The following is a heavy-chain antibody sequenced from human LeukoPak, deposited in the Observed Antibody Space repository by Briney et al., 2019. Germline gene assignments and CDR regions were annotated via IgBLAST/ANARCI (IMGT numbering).Heavy chain of an antibody. D-gene: IGHD1-7*01. J-gene: IGHJ6*03. Sequence: SETLSLTCTVSGGSISSYYWSWIRQPPGKGLEWIGYIYYSGYTNYNPSLKSRVTISVDTSKNQFSLKLSSVTAADTAVYYCARGTYNWNYVSYYYYYMDVWGKGTTVTVSS. CDR3: ARGTYNWNYVSYYYYYMDV. CDR2: IYYSGYT. CDR1: GGSISSYY. V-gene: IGHV4-59*01.